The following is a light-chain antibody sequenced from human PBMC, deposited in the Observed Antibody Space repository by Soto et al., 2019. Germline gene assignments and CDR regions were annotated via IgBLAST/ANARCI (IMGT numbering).Light chain of an antibody. CDR2: GAS. CDR1: QSVSSN. CDR3: QQYNNFWT. J-gene: IGKJ1*01. V-gene: IGKV3-15*01. Sequence: EIVMTQSPATLSVSPGERATLSCRASQSVSSNLAWYQQKPGQAPRLLIYGASTRATGIPARFSGSGSGTEFTLTNSSLQSEDFAVYYCQQYNNFWTFGQGTKVEIK.